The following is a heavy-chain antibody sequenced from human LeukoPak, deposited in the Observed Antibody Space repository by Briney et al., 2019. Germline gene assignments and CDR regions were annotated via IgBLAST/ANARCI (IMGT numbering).Heavy chain of an antibody. D-gene: IGHD6-13*01. CDR2: INPNSGDT. V-gene: IGHV1-2*06. CDR3: ARSTITTTAAGHFDL. J-gene: IGHJ2*01. Sequence: ASVKVSCKSSGYTFTDYYVQWVRQAPGQGLEWMGRINPNSGDTNYAQNFQGRVTMSRDTSISTAYLELNSLIFDDTAVFYCARSTITTTAAGHFDLWGRGILVTVSS. CDR1: GYTFTDYY.